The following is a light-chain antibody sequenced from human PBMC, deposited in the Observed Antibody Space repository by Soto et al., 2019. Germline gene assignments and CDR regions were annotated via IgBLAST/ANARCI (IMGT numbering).Light chain of an antibody. Sequence: QSVLTQPPSVSGAPGQRVTISCTGSSSNIGAGYDVHWYQQRPGTAPKLLIFGNINRPSGVPDRFSGSKSGTSASLAITGLQAEDEAVYYCYSYAGRNIWVFGGGTKLTVL. V-gene: IGLV1-40*01. CDR3: YSYAGRNIWV. CDR2: GNI. J-gene: IGLJ3*02. CDR1: SSNIGAGYD.